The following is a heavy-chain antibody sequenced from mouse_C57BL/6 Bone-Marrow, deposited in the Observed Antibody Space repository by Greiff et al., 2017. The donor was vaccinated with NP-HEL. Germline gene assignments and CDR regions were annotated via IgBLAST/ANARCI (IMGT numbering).Heavy chain of an antibody. D-gene: IGHD1-1*01. Sequence: DVIHVESGGGLVKPGGSLKLSCAASGFTFSSYAMSWVRQTPEKRLEWVATISDGGSYTYYPDNVKGRFTISRDNAKNNLYLQMSHLKAEDTAMYYCARDLTTVVATNFDVWGTGTTVTVSS. CDR3: ARDLTTVVATNFDV. J-gene: IGHJ1*03. V-gene: IGHV5-4*03. CDR2: ISDGGSYT. CDR1: GFTFSSYA.